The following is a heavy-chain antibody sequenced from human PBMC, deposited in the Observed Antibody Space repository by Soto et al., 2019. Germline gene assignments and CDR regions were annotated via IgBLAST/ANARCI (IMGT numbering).Heavy chain of an antibody. D-gene: IGHD1-20*01. J-gene: IGHJ6*02. CDR3: ARGEGEYNIKLLYFYGVDV. V-gene: IGHV5-51*01. CDR2: IYPGASDT. Sequence: PGESLKISCKGSGYIFTSYWIAWVRQMPGKGLEWMGIIYPGASDTRYSPSFQGQVTISADKSISTAYLQWSSLKASDTAMYYCARGEGEYNIKLLYFYGVDVWGQGTTVTVSS. CDR1: GYIFTSYW.